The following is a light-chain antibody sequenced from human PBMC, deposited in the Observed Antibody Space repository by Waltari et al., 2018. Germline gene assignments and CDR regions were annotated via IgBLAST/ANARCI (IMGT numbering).Light chain of an antibody. CDR3: TSYTSSSSLYV. CDR1: SSDVGGYNY. J-gene: IGLJ1*01. Sequence: QSALTQPASVSGSPGQSITISCTRTSSDVGGYNYVSWYHHHPGKAPKLMIYEVSNRPSGVSNRFSGSKSGNTASLTISGLQAEDEADYYCTSYTSSSSLYVFGTGTKVTVL. V-gene: IGLV2-14*01. CDR2: EVS.